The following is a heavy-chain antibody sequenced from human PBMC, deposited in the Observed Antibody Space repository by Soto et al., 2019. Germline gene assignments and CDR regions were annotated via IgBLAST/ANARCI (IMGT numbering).Heavy chain of an antibody. Sequence: SETLSLTCPVSGGSISSYDWSWIRQPPGKGLEWIGYIYYSGSTNYNPSLKSRVTISVDTSKDQFSLKLSSVTAADTAVYYCARQGMAIWDCSGGSCYLPTLNWFDPWGQGTLVTVSS. D-gene: IGHD2-15*01. CDR2: IYYSGST. J-gene: IGHJ5*02. V-gene: IGHV4-59*08. CDR3: ARQGMAIWDCSGGSCYLPTLNWFDP. CDR1: GGSISSYD.